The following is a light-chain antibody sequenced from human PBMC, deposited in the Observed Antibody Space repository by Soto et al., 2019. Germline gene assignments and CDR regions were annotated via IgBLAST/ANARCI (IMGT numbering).Light chain of an antibody. CDR2: GTS. J-gene: IGKJ4*01. Sequence: EIVLTQSPGTLHLSPGERVTLSCRASQSSDNNHLAWYQQKPGQAPRLLIHGTSNRATGIPDRFSGSGSGTDFTLTFSRLEPEDFAVYYCEYYGTSITFGGGTKVDIK. CDR1: QSSDNNH. CDR3: EYYGTSIT. V-gene: IGKV3-20*01.